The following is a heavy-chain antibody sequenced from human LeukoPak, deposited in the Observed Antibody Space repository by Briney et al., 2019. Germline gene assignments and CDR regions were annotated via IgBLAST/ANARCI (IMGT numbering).Heavy chain of an antibody. Sequence: RASGKVSCKASGYTFTSYDINWVRQATRQGLEWMGWMNPNSGNTGYAQKFQGRVTMTRNTSISTAYMELSNLRSEDTAVYYCARGRGKAYCGGDCYPDYWGQGTRVTVSS. V-gene: IGHV1-8*01. D-gene: IGHD2-21*02. CDR1: GYTFTSYD. CDR2: MNPNSGNT. CDR3: ARGRGKAYCGGDCYPDY. J-gene: IGHJ4*02.